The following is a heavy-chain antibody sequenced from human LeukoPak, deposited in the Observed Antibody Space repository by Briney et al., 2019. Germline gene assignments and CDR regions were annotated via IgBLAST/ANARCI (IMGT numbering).Heavy chain of an antibody. V-gene: IGHV4-59*01. D-gene: IGHD6-13*01. CDR2: IYYSGST. CDR3: ASSAAAGTHMDV. J-gene: IGHJ6*02. Sequence: PSETLSLTCTVSGGSISSYYWSWIRQPPGKGLEWIGYIYYSGSTNYNPSLKSRVTISVDTPKNQFSLKLSSVTAADTAVYYCASSAAAGTHMDVWGQGTTVTVSS. CDR1: GGSISSYY.